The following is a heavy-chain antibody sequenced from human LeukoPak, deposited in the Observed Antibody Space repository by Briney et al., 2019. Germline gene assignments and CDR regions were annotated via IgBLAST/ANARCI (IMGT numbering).Heavy chain of an antibody. V-gene: IGHV4-39*01. CDR2: VYYSGST. CDR3: ASRQKGYCTSTSCPYVFDR. Sequence: SETLSLTCTVSGGSISSSTYYWGWIRQPPGKGLEWIGHVYYSGSTYYNPSLKSRVTISVDTSKNQFSLKLSPVTAADTAVYYCASRQKGYCTSTSCPYVFDRWGQGTLVTVS. D-gene: IGHD2-2*01. CDR1: GGSISSSTYY. J-gene: IGHJ5*02.